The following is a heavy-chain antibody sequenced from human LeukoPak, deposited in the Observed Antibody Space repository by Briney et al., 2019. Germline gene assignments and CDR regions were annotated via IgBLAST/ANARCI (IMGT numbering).Heavy chain of an antibody. Sequence: SETLSLTCTVSGGSISSYSWSWIRQPPGKGLEWIGYIYYSGSTNYNPSLKSRVAMSLYTSKSQFSLRLRSVTAADTALYFCAGGGYCSSASCFAPLFDWWGRGILVTVSS. J-gene: IGHJ4*02. CDR3: AGGGYCSSASCFAPLFDW. D-gene: IGHD2-2*01. CDR1: GGSISSYS. CDR2: IYYSGST. V-gene: IGHV4-59*01.